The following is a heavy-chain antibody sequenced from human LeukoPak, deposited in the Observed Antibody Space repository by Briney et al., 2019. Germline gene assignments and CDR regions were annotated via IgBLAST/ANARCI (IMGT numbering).Heavy chain of an antibody. D-gene: IGHD1-14*01. V-gene: IGHV1-18*01. CDR2: ISAYNGNT. CDR1: GGTFSSYA. Sequence: GASVKVSCKASGGTFSSYAISWVRQAPGQGLEWMGWISAYNGNTNYAQKLQGRVTMTTDTSTSTAYMELRSLRSDDTAVYYCARDSPISRNHDYWGQGTLVTVSS. CDR3: ARDSPISRNHDY. J-gene: IGHJ4*02.